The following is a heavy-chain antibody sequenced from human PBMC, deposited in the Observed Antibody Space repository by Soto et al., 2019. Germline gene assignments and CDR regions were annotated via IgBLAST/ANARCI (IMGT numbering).Heavy chain of an antibody. J-gene: IGHJ1*01. D-gene: IGHD3-3*02. CDR1: GYTFTSYA. Sequence: ASVKVSCKASGYTFTSYAMDWVRQAPGQRLEWMGWINAGNGNTKYSQKFQGRVTITRDTSASTAYMELSSLRSEDTAVYYCARGHLAEYFQHWGQGTLVTVSS. CDR3: ARGHLAEYFQH. V-gene: IGHV1-3*01. CDR2: INAGNGNT.